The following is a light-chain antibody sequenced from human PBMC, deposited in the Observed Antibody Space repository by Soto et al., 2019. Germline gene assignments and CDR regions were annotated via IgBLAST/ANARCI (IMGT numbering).Light chain of an antibody. V-gene: IGKV1-39*01. CDR1: ESISRH. CDR2: AAS. CDR3: QQDYSTLAT. Sequence: DIQVSQSPSSLSSSFGYRFSITCMAAESISRHLNWYQQKPGRAPDLLIYAASTLQNGVPSRFTGSGSGTEFTLTITGLQLEDFATYYCQQDYSTLATFGQGTRLEI. J-gene: IGKJ5*01.